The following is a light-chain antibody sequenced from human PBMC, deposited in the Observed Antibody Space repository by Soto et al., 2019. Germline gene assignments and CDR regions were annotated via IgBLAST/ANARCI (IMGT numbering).Light chain of an antibody. Sequence: QSVLTQPASVSGSPGQSITISCAGTCSDVGGYNYVSWYQQHPGKAPKVMLFDVTNRPSGVSSRFSGSKSGNTASLTISGLQAEDEAEYYCQVWDSSSDHYVFGRGTKVTVL. CDR1: CSDVGGYNY. CDR3: QVWDSSSDHYV. V-gene: IGLV2-14*03. CDR2: DVT. J-gene: IGLJ1*01.